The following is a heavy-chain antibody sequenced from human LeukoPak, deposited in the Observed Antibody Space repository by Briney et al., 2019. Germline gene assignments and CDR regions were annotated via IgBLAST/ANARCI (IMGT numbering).Heavy chain of an antibody. CDR2: IYYSGST. Sequence: SETLSLTCTVSGGSISGYYWSWIRQPPGKGLEWIGYIYYSGSTNCNPSLKSRVTISVDTSKNQFSLKLSSVTAADTAVYYCARGTMMVGPWGQGTLVTVSS. J-gene: IGHJ5*02. V-gene: IGHV4-59*01. CDR1: GGSISGYY. CDR3: ARGTMMVGP. D-gene: IGHD3-22*01.